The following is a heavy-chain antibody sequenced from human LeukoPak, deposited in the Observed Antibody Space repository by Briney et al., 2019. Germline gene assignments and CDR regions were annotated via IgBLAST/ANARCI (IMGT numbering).Heavy chain of an antibody. CDR2: INPSGGST. CDR3: ATPIPPIRSSGRLGHYGMDV. CDR1: GYTFTSYY. J-gene: IGHJ6*02. Sequence: ASVTVSCTASGYTFTSYYMHWVRQAPGQGLEWMGIINPSGGSTSYAQKFQGRVTVTADESTSTAYMELSSLRSEDTAVYYCATPIPPIRSSGRLGHYGMDVWGQGTTVTVSS. D-gene: IGHD6-19*01. V-gene: IGHV1-46*01.